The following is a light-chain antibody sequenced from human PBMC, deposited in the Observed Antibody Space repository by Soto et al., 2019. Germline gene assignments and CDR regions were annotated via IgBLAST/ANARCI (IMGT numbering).Light chain of an antibody. J-gene: IGLJ1*01. V-gene: IGLV2-18*01. Sequence: SVLAQPPSVSGSPGQSVTISCTGTSSDIGVYNRVSWYQQPPGTAPKLMIYEVSNRPSGIPDRFSGSKSGNTASLTISGLQAEDEADYYCSLYRSSGTLVFGTGSKV. CDR2: EVS. CDR1: SSDIGVYNR. CDR3: SLYRSSGTLV.